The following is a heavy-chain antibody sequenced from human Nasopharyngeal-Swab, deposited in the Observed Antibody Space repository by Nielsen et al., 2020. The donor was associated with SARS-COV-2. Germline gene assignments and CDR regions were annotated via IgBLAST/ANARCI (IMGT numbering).Heavy chain of an antibody. J-gene: IGHJ4*02. D-gene: IGHD2-2*02. CDR2: ISYDGSNK. V-gene: IGHV3-30-3*01. CDR3: ARVRKDCSSTSCYTSDY. Sequence: VRQAPGKGLEWVAVISYDGSNKYYADSVKGRFTISRDNSKNTLYLQMNSLRAEDTAVYYCARVRKDCSSTSCYTSDYWGQGTLVTASS.